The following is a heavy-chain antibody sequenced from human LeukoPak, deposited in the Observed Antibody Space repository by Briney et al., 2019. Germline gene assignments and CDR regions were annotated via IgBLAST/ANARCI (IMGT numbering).Heavy chain of an antibody. CDR1: GFTFSSYG. D-gene: IGHD7-27*01. Sequence: PGGSLRLSCAASGFTFSSYGMHWVRQAPGKGLEWVAVIWYDGSNKYYADSVKGRFTISRDNSKNTLYLQMNSLRAEDTAVYYCAKGNWVDDAFDIWGQGTMVTVSS. V-gene: IGHV3-33*06. J-gene: IGHJ3*02. CDR3: AKGNWVDDAFDI. CDR2: IWYDGSNK.